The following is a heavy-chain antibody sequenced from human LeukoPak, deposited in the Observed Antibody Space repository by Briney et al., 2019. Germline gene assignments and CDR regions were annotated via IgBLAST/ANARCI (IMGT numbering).Heavy chain of an antibody. Sequence: PGGSLRLSCTASGFTFGDYAMSWFRQAPGKGLEWVGFIRSKAYGGTTEYAASVKGRFTISRDDSKSIAYLQMNSLKTEDTAVYYCTSSADYYDSSGYKNWGQGTLSPSPQ. CDR3: TSSADYYDSSGYKN. D-gene: IGHD3-22*01. V-gene: IGHV3-49*03. J-gene: IGHJ4*02. CDR1: GFTFGDYA. CDR2: IRSKAYGGTT.